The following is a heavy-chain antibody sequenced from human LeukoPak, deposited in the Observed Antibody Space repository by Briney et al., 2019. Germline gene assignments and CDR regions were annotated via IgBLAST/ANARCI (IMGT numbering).Heavy chain of an antibody. Sequence: GASVKVSCKASGYTFTSYYMHWVRQAPGQGLEWMGWISAYNGNTKYAQNLQGRVTMTTDTSTSTAYMELRSLRSDDTAVYYCTRDLPYSSSWESIDYWGQGTLVTVSS. J-gene: IGHJ4*02. CDR1: GYTFTSYY. CDR2: ISAYNGNT. CDR3: TRDLPYSSSWESIDY. V-gene: IGHV1-18*04. D-gene: IGHD6-13*01.